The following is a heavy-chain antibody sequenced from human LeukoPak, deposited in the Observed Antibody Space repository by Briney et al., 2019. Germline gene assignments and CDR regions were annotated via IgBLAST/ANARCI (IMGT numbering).Heavy chain of an antibody. Sequence: ETLSLTCTVSGGSTSSSSYYWGWIRQPPGKGLEWIGSIYYSGSTYYNPSLKSRVTISVDTSKNQFSLKLSSVTAADTAVYYCASTMRRGYDYFDYWGQGTLVTVSS. CDR1: GGSTSSSSYY. D-gene: IGHD5-12*01. J-gene: IGHJ4*02. CDR2: IYYSGST. CDR3: ASTMRRGYDYFDY. V-gene: IGHV4-39*01.